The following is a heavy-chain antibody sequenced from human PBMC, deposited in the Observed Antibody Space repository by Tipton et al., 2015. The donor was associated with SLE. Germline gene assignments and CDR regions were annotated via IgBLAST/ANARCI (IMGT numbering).Heavy chain of an antibody. CDR3: ARLGVVVTAIDY. D-gene: IGHD2-21*02. CDR2: IFSTGIT. J-gene: IGHJ4*02. Sequence: TLSLTCSVSGVSISRGSYFWTWIRQPAGKGLEWVGHIFSTGITDYNPSLKSRVSISADTSKNPFSLNLDSMTAADTAVYYCARLGVVVTAIDYWGQGTLVTVSS. V-gene: IGHV4-61*09. CDR1: GVSISRGSYF.